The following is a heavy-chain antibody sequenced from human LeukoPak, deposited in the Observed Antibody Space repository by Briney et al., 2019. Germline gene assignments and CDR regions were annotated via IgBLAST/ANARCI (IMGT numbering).Heavy chain of an antibody. CDR2: ISGSVDNT. J-gene: IGHJ4*02. Sequence: PGGSLRLSCAASGFTFSNYAMSWVRQAPGRGLEYVLGISGSVDNTYYADSVMGRFTISRDNSKNTLYLQMNSLRAEDTALYYCAKSYSGSYDNYFDYWGQGTLVIVSS. CDR1: GFTFSNYA. V-gene: IGHV3-23*01. CDR3: AKSYSGSYDNYFDY. D-gene: IGHD1-26*01.